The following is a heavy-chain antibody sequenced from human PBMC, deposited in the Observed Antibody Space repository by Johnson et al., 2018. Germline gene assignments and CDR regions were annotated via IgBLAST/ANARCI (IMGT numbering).Heavy chain of an antibody. CDR2: IIPIFGTA. Sequence: VQLVESGAEVKKPGSSVKVSCKASGGTFSSYAISWVRQAPGQGLEWMGGIIPIFGTANYAQKFQGRVTITADESTSTAYMELSSLGSEDTAVYYCARPYCSGGSCYRDAFDIWGQGTMVTVSS. D-gene: IGHD2-15*01. CDR1: GGTFSSYA. J-gene: IGHJ3*02. V-gene: IGHV1-69*01. CDR3: ARPYCSGGSCYRDAFDI.